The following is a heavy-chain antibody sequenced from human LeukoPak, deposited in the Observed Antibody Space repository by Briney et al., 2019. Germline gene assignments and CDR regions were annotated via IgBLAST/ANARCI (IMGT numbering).Heavy chain of an antibody. J-gene: IGHJ4*02. Sequence: PGGSLRLSCAASGFTFNSYAMHWVRQAPGKGLGWVAVIWYDGVNKYYADSVKGRFTISKDNSKGTLYLQMNSLRDEDTAVYYCAKDRKYSSSWYWLDYWGQGTLVTVSS. CDR1: GFTFNSYA. CDR2: IWYDGVNK. D-gene: IGHD6-13*01. CDR3: AKDRKYSSSWYWLDY. V-gene: IGHV3-33*06.